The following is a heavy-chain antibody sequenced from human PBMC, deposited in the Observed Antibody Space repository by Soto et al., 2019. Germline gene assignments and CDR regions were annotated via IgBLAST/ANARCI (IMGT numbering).Heavy chain of an antibody. J-gene: IGHJ4*02. CDR2: INPSSGAT. CDR1: GYIFRDYY. CDR3: ARGGAHCSNGVCLGNY. Sequence: QVHLVQSGADVRKPGASVQVSCKASGYIFRDYYLHWVRQAPGQGLEWMGWINPSSGATKFAQKFQGRVTMTRDTSITTGYMELSRLTSDDTALYYCARGGAHCSNGVCLGNYWGQGTQLTVSS. V-gene: IGHV1-2*02. D-gene: IGHD2-8*01.